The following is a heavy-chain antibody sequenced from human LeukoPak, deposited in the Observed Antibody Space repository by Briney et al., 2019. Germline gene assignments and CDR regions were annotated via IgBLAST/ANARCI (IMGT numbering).Heavy chain of an antibody. J-gene: IGHJ4*02. D-gene: IGHD3-22*01. CDR2: IYNDGRT. Sequence: PGGSLRLSCAASGFTVSSNHMSWVRQAPGKGLEWVSVIYNDGRTYYADSVKGRFTISRDNSKNTLYLQMNSLRVEDTAVYYCARDSSSGNYFYFDYWGQGTLVTVSS. CDR1: GFTVSSNH. CDR3: ARDSSSGNYFYFDY. V-gene: IGHV3-53*01.